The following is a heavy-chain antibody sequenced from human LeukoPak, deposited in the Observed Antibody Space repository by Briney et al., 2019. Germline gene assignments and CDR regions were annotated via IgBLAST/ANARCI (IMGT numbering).Heavy chain of an antibody. CDR3: ARGGALQTPFDY. V-gene: IGHV3-53*01. Sequence: PGGSLRLSCSASGLTVISNYMSWVRQAPGKGLEWVSVIYSGGSTYYADSVKGRFTISSDNSKNTLYLQMNNLRAVDTAVFYCARGGALQTPFDYWAQGTLVTVSS. J-gene: IGHJ4*02. CDR1: GLTVISNY. CDR2: IYSGGST.